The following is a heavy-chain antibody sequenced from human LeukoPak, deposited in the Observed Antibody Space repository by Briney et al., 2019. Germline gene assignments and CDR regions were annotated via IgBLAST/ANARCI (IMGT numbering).Heavy chain of an antibody. J-gene: IGHJ4*02. D-gene: IGHD5-18*01. CDR1: GFSLSGYW. Sequence: GGSLRLSRAVAGFSLSGYWMTWVRQAPGKGLEWVARLHADGVEQNYVDSVTGRFTMSRDNAKNSLDLQMNSLRVEDTAVYYCARGGYSFDYLGQGTLVAVSS. CDR3: ARGGYSFDY. V-gene: IGHV3-7*01. CDR2: LHADGVEQ.